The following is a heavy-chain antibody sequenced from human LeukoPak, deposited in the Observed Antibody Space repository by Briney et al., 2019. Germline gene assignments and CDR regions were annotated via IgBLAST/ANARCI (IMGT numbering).Heavy chain of an antibody. J-gene: IGHJ4*02. Sequence: SETLSLTCTVSGGSISSYYWSWIRQPPGKGLEWIGYIYYSGSTNYNPSLKSRVSISIDTSKSQFSLKLTSATAADTAIYYCATGRSIRYFDYWGQGTLLSVSS. CDR2: IYYSGST. CDR1: GGSISSYY. D-gene: IGHD3-9*01. CDR3: ATGRSIRYFDY. V-gene: IGHV4-59*08.